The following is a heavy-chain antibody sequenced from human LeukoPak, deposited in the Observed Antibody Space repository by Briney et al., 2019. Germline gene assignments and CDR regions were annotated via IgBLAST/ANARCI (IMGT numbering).Heavy chain of an antibody. Sequence: ASVKVSCKTSGYTFTNYDINWVRQATGQGLEWMGWINPKSGRTGYAQNFQGRDTITRNTSISIAYMELSSLSSEDTAVYYCARETSSRYFDNWGQGTLLTVSS. CDR3: ARETSSRYFDN. J-gene: IGHJ4*02. CDR2: INPKSGRT. V-gene: IGHV1-8*03. CDR1: GYTFTNYD.